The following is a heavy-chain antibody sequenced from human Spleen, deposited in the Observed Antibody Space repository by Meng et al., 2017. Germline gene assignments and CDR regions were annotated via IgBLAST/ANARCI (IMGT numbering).Heavy chain of an antibody. J-gene: IGHJ4*02. V-gene: IGHV4-34*01. D-gene: IGHD4-11*01. CDR1: GGSFSDYY. Sequence: VHLQQGGPGLLKPSGTLSLTCVVSGGSFSDYYWSWIRQPPGKGLEWIGEINHSGSTNYNPSLESRATISVDTSQNNLSLKLSSVTAADSAVYYCARGPTTMAHDFDYWGQGTLVTVSS. CDR2: INHSGST. CDR3: ARGPTTMAHDFDY.